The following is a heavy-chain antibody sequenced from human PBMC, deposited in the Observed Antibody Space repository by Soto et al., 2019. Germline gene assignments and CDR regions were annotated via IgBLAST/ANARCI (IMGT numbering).Heavy chain of an antibody. D-gene: IGHD5-12*01. Sequence: SVKLSCKAPGPTFTCNSMHSVRQAPGQTHAWLRWINPNSCGTNYAQTLQGRVTMTTDTSTSTGYLELRRLRSDDTAVYSCASGVSGYETLRYYYYMDVWGKGTTVTVSS. CDR2: INPNSCGT. J-gene: IGHJ6*03. V-gene: IGHV1-2*02. CDR3: ASGVSGYETLRYYYYMDV. CDR1: GPTFTCNS.